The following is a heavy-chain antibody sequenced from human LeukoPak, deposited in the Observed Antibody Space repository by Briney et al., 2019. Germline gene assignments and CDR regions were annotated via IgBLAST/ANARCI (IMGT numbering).Heavy chain of an antibody. D-gene: IGHD3-22*01. CDR3: AGLAYDSSGYRPYYFDY. CDR2: IYPGDSDT. CDR1: GYSFTSYW. J-gene: IGHJ4*02. V-gene: IGHV5-51*03. Sequence: GESLKISCKGSGYSFTSYWIGWVRQMPGKGLEWMGIIYPGDSDTRYSPSFQGQVTISADKSISTAYLQWSSLKASDTAMYYCAGLAYDSSGYRPYYFDYWGQGTLVTVSS.